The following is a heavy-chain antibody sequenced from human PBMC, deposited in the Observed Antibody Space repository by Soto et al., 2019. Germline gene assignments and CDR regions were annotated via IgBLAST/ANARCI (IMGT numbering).Heavy chain of an antibody. CDR2: IYYSGST. D-gene: IGHD3-3*01. V-gene: IGHV4-31*03. CDR3: ARGNSRKSVLEWLSNTDFDY. Sequence: SQTLSLTCTVSGGSISSGGYYWSWIRQHPGKGLEWIGYIYYSGSTYYNPSLKGRVTISVDTSKNPFSLKLSSVTAADTAVYYCARGNSRKSVLEWLSNTDFDYWGQGTLVTVSS. CDR1: GGSISSGGYY. J-gene: IGHJ4*02.